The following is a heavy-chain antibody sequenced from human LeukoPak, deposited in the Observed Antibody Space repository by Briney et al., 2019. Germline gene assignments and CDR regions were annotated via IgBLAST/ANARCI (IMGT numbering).Heavy chain of an antibody. CDR3: ARGGAARLHFQN. CDR2: IYHSGST. CDR1: GGSISTYY. V-gene: IGHV4-59*01. J-gene: IGHJ1*01. D-gene: IGHD6-6*01. Sequence: EPSETLSLTCTVSGGSISTYYWNWIRQPPGKGLEWIGYIYHSGSTNYNPSLQSRVTISVDTSKNQFSLNLNSVTAADTAVYYCARGGAARLHFQNWGQGTLVTVSS.